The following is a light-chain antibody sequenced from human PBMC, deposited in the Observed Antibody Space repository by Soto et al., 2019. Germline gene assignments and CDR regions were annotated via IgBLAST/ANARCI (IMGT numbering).Light chain of an antibody. CDR2: AAS. V-gene: IGKV1-6*01. J-gene: IGKJ1*01. CDR3: LLDFRYFWA. Sequence: AIQLTQSPSSLSSSVGDRVTIIFRASQAIRTALGWYQQKPGQAPKLLIYAASTLQSGVPSRFSGSGSGTDFTLTISSLQPEDFATYYCLLDFRYFWAFGQGTKVDIK. CDR1: QAIRTA.